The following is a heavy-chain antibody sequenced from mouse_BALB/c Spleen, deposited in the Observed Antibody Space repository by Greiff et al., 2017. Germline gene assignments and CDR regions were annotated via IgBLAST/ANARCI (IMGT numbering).Heavy chain of an antibody. CDR2: ISNLAYSI. CDR1: GFTFSDYG. CDR3: ARAAYYRSFYAMDY. V-gene: IGHV5-15*02. Sequence: VQLKESGGGLVQPGGSRKLSCAASGFTFSDYGMAWVRQAPGKGPEWVAFISNLAYSIYYADTVTGRFTISRENAKNTLYLEMSSLRSEDTAMYYCARAAYYRSFYAMDYWGQGTSVTVSS. J-gene: IGHJ4*01. D-gene: IGHD2-14*01.